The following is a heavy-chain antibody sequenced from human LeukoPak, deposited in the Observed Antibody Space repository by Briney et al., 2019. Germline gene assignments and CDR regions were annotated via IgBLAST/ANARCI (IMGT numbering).Heavy chain of an antibody. Sequence: ASVKVSCKASGYTFTSYYMHWVRQAPGQGLEWMGIINPSGGSTSYAQKFQGRVTMTRDVSTSTVYMELSSLRSEDTAVYYCARAEMGYYYDSSGYYSWFDPWGQGTLVTVSS. CDR2: INPSGGST. CDR1: GYTFTSYY. J-gene: IGHJ5*02. D-gene: IGHD3-22*01. V-gene: IGHV1-46*01. CDR3: ARAEMGYYYDSSGYYSWFDP.